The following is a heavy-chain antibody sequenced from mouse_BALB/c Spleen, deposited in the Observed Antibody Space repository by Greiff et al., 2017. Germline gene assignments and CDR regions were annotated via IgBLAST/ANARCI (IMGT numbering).Heavy chain of an antibody. CDR3: ARKNYRYAWFAY. J-gene: IGHJ3*01. Sequence: QVQLQQSGAELVRPGSSVKISCKASGYAFSSYWMNWVKQRPGQGLEWIGQIYPGDGDTNYNGKFKGKATLTADKSSSTAYMQLSSLTSEDSAVYFCARKNYRYAWFAYWGQGTLVTVSA. D-gene: IGHD2-14*01. CDR2: IYPGDGDT. V-gene: IGHV1-80*01. CDR1: GYAFSSYW.